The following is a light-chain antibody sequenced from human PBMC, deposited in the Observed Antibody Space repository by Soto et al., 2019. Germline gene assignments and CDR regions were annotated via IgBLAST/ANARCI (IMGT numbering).Light chain of an antibody. Sequence: AIQLPQSPSSLSASVGARVTITCRASQGISSALAWYHQKPGKAPKLLIYDASILESGVPSRSSGSGSGTDFTLTISSLQPEDVATYYCQQFNNYPLTVGGGTKVEIK. J-gene: IGKJ4*01. CDR3: QQFNNYPLT. V-gene: IGKV1D-13*01. CDR2: DAS. CDR1: QGISSA.